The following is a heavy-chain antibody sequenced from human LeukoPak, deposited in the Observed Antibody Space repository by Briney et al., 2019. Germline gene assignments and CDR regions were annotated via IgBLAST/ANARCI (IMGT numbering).Heavy chain of an antibody. CDR1: GFTFSSYW. CDR2: IKQDGSEK. CDR3: ARDRGTMVVVVPAALDY. D-gene: IGHD2-2*01. V-gene: IGHV3-7*01. Sequence: GSLRLSCAASGFTFSSYWMSWVRQAPGKGLEWVANIKQDGSEKYYVDSVKGRFTISRDNAKNSLYLQMNSLRAEDTAVYYCARDRGTMVVVVPAALDYWGQGTLVTVSS. J-gene: IGHJ4*02.